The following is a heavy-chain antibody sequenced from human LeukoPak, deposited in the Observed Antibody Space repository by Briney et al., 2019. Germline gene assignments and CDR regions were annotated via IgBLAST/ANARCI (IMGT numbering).Heavy chain of an antibody. J-gene: IGHJ4*02. CDR1: GFTFDSYG. D-gene: IGHD3-22*01. CDR2: IWYDGSNK. CDR3: AGSSGYSSRSFDY. Sequence: GGSLRLSCATSGFTFDSYGMHWVRQAPGKGLEWVAVIWYDGSNKDYADSVKGRFTISRDNSKNTLYLQMNSLRAEDTAVYYCAGSSGYSSRSFDYWGQGTLVTVSS. V-gene: IGHV3-33*01.